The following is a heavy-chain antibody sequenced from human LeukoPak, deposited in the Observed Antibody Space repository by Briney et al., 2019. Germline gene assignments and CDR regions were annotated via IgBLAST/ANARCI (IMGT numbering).Heavy chain of an antibody. CDR1: GFTFSRYS. D-gene: IGHD3-10*01. CDR3: ARDQYGSGSHHAFDI. CDR2: ISSSSSTI. J-gene: IGHJ3*02. V-gene: IGHV3-48*01. Sequence: PGGSLRLSCAASGFTFSRYSMNWVRQAPGKGLDWVSCISSSSSTIYYADSVKGRFTIFRDNAKNSLYLQMNSLRAEDTAVYYCARDQYGSGSHHAFDIWGQGTMVTVSS.